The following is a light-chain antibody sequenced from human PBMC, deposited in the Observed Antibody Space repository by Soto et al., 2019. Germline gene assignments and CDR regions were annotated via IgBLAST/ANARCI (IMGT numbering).Light chain of an antibody. CDR2: DAS. CDR3: QQYNSLWT. Sequence: DIQMTQSPSTLSASVGDRVTITCRASQSISSWLAGYQQKPGKAPKLLIYDASSLESGVPSRFGGSGSGTEFTLTISSLQPDDFATYYCQQYNSLWTFGQGTKVEIK. CDR1: QSISSW. V-gene: IGKV1-5*01. J-gene: IGKJ1*01.